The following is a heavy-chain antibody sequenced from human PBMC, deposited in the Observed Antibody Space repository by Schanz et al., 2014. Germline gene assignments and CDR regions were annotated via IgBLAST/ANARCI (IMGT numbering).Heavy chain of an antibody. V-gene: IGHV3-23*01. D-gene: IGHD5-12*01. Sequence: EVQLLESGGGLVQPGGSLRLSCAASGFTFSSYAMTWVRQAPGKGLDWVSAISGSGSSTYYADSVKGRFTISRDNSKNTLYLQMDSLRSEDTALYYCAKNRAGGYESFLDSWGQGTLVTVSS. CDR3: AKNRAGGYESFLDS. CDR2: ISGSGSST. J-gene: IGHJ4*02. CDR1: GFTFSSYA.